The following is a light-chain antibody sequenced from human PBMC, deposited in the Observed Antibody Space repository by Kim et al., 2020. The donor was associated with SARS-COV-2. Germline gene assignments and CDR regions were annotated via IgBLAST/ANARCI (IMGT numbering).Light chain of an antibody. CDR3: QQANSFPRT. J-gene: IGKJ1*01. CDR1: QDVNGW. Sequence: DIQMTQSPSSVSASVGDRVTISCRASQDVNGWLAWYQQKPGKAPKLLIYAASSLQPGVPSRFRGSGSDTDFTLTISSLQPEDFATYYCQQANSFPRTFGQGTKVDIK. CDR2: AAS. V-gene: IGKV1-12*01.